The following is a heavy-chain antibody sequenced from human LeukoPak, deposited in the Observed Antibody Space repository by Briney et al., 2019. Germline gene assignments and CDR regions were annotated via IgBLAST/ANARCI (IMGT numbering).Heavy chain of an antibody. J-gene: IGHJ6*02. CDR3: ARGSIAAIGMDV. CDR1: GYTFTSYD. V-gene: IGHV1-8*01. CDR2: MNPNSGNT. Sequence: ASVKVSCKASGYTFTSYDINWVRQATGQGLEWMGWMNPNSGNTGYAQKFQGRVTMTRNTSISTAYMGLSSLRSEDTAVYYCARGSIAAIGMDVWGQGTTVTVSS. D-gene: IGHD2-15*01.